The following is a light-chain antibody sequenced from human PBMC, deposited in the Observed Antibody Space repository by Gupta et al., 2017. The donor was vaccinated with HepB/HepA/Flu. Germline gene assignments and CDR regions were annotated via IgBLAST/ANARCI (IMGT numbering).Light chain of an antibody. V-gene: IGKV3-11*01. Sequence: EILLTQSQATLSLSPGERATLFCRAIQSVGNFLHWYQQRPGQAPRLLIYDTFNRASGVPARFSGSGSGTDFTLTISSLEPEDFAIYYCQQRSDWPPTFGPGTKVTVK. CDR1: QSVGNF. CDR2: DTF. J-gene: IGKJ3*01. CDR3: QQRSDWPPT.